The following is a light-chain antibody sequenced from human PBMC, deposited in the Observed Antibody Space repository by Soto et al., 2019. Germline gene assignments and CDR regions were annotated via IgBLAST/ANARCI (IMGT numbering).Light chain of an antibody. V-gene: IGKV3-15*01. CDR2: GAS. CDR1: QSVSGN. J-gene: IGKJ1*01. CDR3: HQYHNWPPWT. Sequence: EVVMTQSPSTLSLSPGERATLSCKASQSVSGNLAWYQQKPGQAHRLPIDGASTRATDIPDRFSGSGSGTESTLTISSLQSEDFALYYCHQYHNWPPWTFGQGTKVDI.